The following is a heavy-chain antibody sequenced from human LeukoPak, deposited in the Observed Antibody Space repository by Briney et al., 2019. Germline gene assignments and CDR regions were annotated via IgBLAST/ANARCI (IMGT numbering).Heavy chain of an antibody. CDR3: ARERSSWYAFDM. CDR1: GFTFSTYW. J-gene: IGHJ3*02. V-gene: IGHV3-7*01. D-gene: IGHD6-13*01. CDR2: IKQDGSER. Sequence: GSLRVSCAASGFTFSTYWMTWVRQAPGKGLEWVANIKQDGSERYYVDSVKGRFTISRDNAKNSLHLQMNSLRVEDTAVYYCARERSSWYAFDMWGQGTMVTVSS.